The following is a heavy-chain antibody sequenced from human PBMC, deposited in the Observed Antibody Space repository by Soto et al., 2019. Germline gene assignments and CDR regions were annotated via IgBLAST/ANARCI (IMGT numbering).Heavy chain of an antibody. CDR2: IYYSGST. CDR3: ARWVGATSFDY. Sequence: QVQLQESGPGLVKPSQTLSLTCTVSGGSISSGGYYWSWIRQHPGKGLEWIGYIYYSGSTYYNPSLKSRVNQSVDPSKNQFSLKPSSVTAADTAVYYCARWVGATSFDYWGQGTLVTVSS. D-gene: IGHD1-26*01. CDR1: GGSISSGGYY. V-gene: IGHV4-31*03. J-gene: IGHJ4*02.